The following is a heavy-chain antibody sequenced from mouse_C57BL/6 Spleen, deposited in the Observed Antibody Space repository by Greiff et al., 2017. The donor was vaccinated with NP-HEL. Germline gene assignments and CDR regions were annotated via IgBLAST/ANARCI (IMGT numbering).Heavy chain of an antibody. CDR3: ARSSGGYFAY. D-gene: IGHD2-2*01. Sequence: EVMLVESGGGLVQPGGSLSLSCAASGFTFTDYYMSWVRQPPGKALEWLGFIRNKANGYTTEYSASVKGRFTISRDNSQSILYLQMNALRAEDSATYYCARSSGGYFAYWGQGTLVTVSA. J-gene: IGHJ3*01. CDR1: GFTFTDYY. V-gene: IGHV7-3*01. CDR2: IRNKANGYTT.